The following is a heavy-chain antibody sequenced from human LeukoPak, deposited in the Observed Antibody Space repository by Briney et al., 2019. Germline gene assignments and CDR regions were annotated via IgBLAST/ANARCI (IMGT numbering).Heavy chain of an antibody. CDR1: GGSISSGGYY. CDR3: ARDSPDYGGNSGSSYYYYYGMDV. CDR2: IYYSGST. Sequence: SQTLSLTCTVSGGSISSGGYYWSWIRQHPGKGLEWIGYIYYSGSTYYNPSLKSRVTISVGTSKNQFSLKLSSVTAADTAVYYCARDSPDYGGNSGSSYYYYYGMDVWGQGTTVTVSS. D-gene: IGHD4-23*01. V-gene: IGHV4-31*03. J-gene: IGHJ6*02.